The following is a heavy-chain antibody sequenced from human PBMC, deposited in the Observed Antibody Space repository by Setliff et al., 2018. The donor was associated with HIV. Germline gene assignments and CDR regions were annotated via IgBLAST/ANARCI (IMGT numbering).Heavy chain of an antibody. V-gene: IGHV4-61*09. CDR2: IYTSGTT. CDR1: GDSISNGTYY. Sequence: PSETLSLTCTVSGDSISNGTYYWSWIRQPAGKGLEWIGHIYTSGTTNYNPSLKSRVTISVDKSKNQFSLKVSSVTAADTAVYYCARSPGRGLAASIAAFFDYWGQGTLVTV. D-gene: IGHD6-6*01. J-gene: IGHJ4*02. CDR3: ARSPGRGLAASIAAFFDY.